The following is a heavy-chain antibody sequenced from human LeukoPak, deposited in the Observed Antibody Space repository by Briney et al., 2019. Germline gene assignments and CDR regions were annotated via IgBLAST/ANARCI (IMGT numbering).Heavy chain of an antibody. J-gene: IGHJ5*02. V-gene: IGHV3-23*01. CDR2: ISSSGGNT. CDR3: AKVTSLSFT. CDR1: GFTFSSYA. Sequence: GGSLRLSCSASGFTFSSYAMSWARQAPGKGREWVSVISSSGGNTYYADPGKGRFTISRDNSKDTLFLQMNSLRAEDTAVYYCAKVTSLSFTWGQGTLVTVSS. D-gene: IGHD6-6*01.